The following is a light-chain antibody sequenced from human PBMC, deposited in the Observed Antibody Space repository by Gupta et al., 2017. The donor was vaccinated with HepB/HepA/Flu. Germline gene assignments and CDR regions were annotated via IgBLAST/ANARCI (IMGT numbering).Light chain of an antibody. J-gene: IGKJ1*01. CDR3: QQYNNWPRT. CDR1: QSVSSN. V-gene: IGKV3-15*01. Sequence: EIVMTQSPATLSVSPGERATLSCRASQSVSSNLAWSQQKPGQAPRLLLYGASTRATGIPARFSGSGSGTEFTLTISSLQSEDFAVYYCQQYNNWPRTFGQGTKVEIK. CDR2: GAS.